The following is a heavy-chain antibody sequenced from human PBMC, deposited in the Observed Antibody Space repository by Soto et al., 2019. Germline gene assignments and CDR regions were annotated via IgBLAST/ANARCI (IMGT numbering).Heavy chain of an antibody. J-gene: IGHJ6*02. CDR1: GFTFSSYA. CDR2: FSGSGGST. V-gene: IGHV3-23*01. Sequence: EVQLLESGGGLVQPGGSLRLSCAASGFTFSSYAMSWVRQAPGKGLEWVSGFSGSGGSTYYADSVKGRFTISRDNSKNTLYLQMNSLRAEDTAVYYCAKASSDGYYYYGMDVWGQGTTVTVSS. D-gene: IGHD2-15*01. CDR3: AKASSDGYYYYGMDV.